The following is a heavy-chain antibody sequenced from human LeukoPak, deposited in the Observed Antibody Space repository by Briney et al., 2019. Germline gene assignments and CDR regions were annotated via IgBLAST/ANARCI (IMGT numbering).Heavy chain of an antibody. CDR3: ARDQPLPDY. D-gene: IGHD2-21*02. CDR1: GFSFNNFE. CDR2: ISGTGSTT. V-gene: IGHV3-48*03. Sequence: GGSLRLSCRVSGFSFNNFEINWVRQAPGKGLQWVSYISGTGSTTHYADSVRGRFTISRDNAKNSLYLQMNSLRAEDTAVYYCARDQPLPDYWGQGTLVTVSS. J-gene: IGHJ4*02.